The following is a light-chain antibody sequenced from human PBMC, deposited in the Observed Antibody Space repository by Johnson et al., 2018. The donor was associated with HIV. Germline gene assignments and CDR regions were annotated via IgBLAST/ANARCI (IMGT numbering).Light chain of an antibody. CDR2: END. Sequence: QSVLTQAPSVSAAPGQKVTISCSGSNSNIGNNYVSWYQQLPGTAPKLLIYENDKRPSGIPDRFSGSQSGTSATLGITGLPTGDEAAYSCGTWDSSLRAHYVFGTGTKVTVL. CDR1: NSNIGNNY. V-gene: IGLV1-51*02. J-gene: IGLJ1*01. CDR3: GTWDSSLRAHYV.